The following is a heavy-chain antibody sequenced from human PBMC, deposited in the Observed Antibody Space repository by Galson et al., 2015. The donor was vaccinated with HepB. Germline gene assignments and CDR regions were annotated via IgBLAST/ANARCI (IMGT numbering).Heavy chain of an antibody. CDR2: IWSDGNNQ. Sequence: ALRLSCAASGLNVSNSGMHWVRQAPGKGLEWVAVIWSDGNNQYYGDSVKGRFTISRDNSKNTLSLQMNSLRVEDTAVYYCARDSGQGSTWLYFFDYWGQGTLVTVSS. CDR3: ARDSGQGSTWLYFFDY. D-gene: IGHD6-13*01. J-gene: IGHJ4*02. V-gene: IGHV3-33*01. CDR1: GLNVSNSG.